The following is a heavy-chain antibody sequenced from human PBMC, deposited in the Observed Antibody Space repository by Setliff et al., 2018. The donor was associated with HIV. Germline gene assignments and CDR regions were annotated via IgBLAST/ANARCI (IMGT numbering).Heavy chain of an antibody. CDR3: VRERRWLQEYYYYMDV. CDR1: GASMNSYY. J-gene: IGHJ6*04. CDR2: IYVNGKA. V-gene: IGHV4-4*07. Sequence: PSETLSLTCNISGASMNSYYWSWVRQSAGQELEWIGRIYVNGKANYNPSLKSRVTMSVGKSKSQFSLGLRSVTAADTAVYYCVRERRWLQEYYYYMDVWGNGTTVTVSS. D-gene: IGHD3-16*01.